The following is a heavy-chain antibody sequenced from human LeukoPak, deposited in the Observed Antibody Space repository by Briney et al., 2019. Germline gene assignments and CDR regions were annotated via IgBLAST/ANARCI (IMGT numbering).Heavy chain of an antibody. Sequence: GGSLRLSCTASGFTFGDYAMSWVRQAPREALEWVGFIRSKAYGGTTEYAASVKGRFTISRDDSKSIAYLQMNSLKTEDTAVYYCTRDLDSSGWYWDYWGQGTLVTVSS. V-gene: IGHV3-49*04. D-gene: IGHD6-19*01. J-gene: IGHJ4*02. CDR1: GFTFGDYA. CDR2: IRSKAYGGTT. CDR3: TRDLDSSGWYWDY.